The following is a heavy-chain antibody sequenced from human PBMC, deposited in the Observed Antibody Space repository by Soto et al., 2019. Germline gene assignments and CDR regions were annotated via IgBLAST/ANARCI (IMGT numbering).Heavy chain of an antibody. Sequence: QVQLVQSGAEVKKPGSSVKVSCKASGGTFSSYAISWVRQAPGQGLEWMGGIIPIVGTANYAQKFQGRVTLTADESTSIAYMEQSSLRSEDTAVYYCARAGRDGYNYYYYYGMDVWGQGTTVPVSS. CDR1: GGTFSSYA. J-gene: IGHJ6*02. V-gene: IGHV1-69*01. CDR3: ARAGRDGYNYYYYYGMDV. CDR2: IIPIVGTA. D-gene: IGHD5-12*01.